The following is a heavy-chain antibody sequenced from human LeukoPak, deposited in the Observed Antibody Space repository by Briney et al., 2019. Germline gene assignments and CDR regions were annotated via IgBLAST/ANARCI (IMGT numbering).Heavy chain of an antibody. CDR1: GYTFTNYY. CDR2: INPIGGST. Sequence: GASVKVSCTASGYTFTNYYIHWIRQAPGQGLERMGIINPIGGSTSYAQKFQGRVTMTRDTSTSTVYMELSSLRSEDTAVYYCARGYCDSTSCYHEGDYWGQGTLVTVSS. CDR3: ARGYCDSTSCYHEGDY. J-gene: IGHJ4*02. D-gene: IGHD2-2*01. V-gene: IGHV1-46*01.